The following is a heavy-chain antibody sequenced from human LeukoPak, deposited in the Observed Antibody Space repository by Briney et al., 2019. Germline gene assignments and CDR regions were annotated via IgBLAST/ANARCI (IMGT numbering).Heavy chain of an antibody. CDR3: ARDLREYDFWSGYSTYYFDY. CDR2: IKQDGSEK. D-gene: IGHD3-3*01. CDR1: GFTFSSYW. Sequence: PGGSLRLSCAASGFTFSSYWMSWVRQAPGKGLEWVANIKQDGSEKYYVDSVKGRFTISRDNAKNSLYLQMNSLRAEDTAVYYCARDLREYDFWSGYSTYYFDYWGQGTLVTVSS. V-gene: IGHV3-7*01. J-gene: IGHJ4*02.